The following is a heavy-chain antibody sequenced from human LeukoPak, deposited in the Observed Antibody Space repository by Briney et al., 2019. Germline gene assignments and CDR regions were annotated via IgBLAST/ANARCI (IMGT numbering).Heavy chain of an antibody. CDR1: GFTFSSYS. Sequence: PGGSLRLSCAASGFTFSSYSMNWVRQAPGKGLEWVSYISSSSSTIYYADSVKGRFTISRDNAKNSLYLQMNSLRAEDTAVYYCARATSPLRFLEWLLSYWGQGTLVTVSS. CDR2: ISSSSSTI. D-gene: IGHD3-3*01. CDR3: ARATSPLRFLEWLLSY. J-gene: IGHJ4*02. V-gene: IGHV3-48*01.